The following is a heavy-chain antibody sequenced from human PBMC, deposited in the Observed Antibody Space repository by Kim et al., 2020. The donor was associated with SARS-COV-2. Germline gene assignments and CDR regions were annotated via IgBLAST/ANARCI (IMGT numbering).Heavy chain of an antibody. CDR1: GGSISSSSYY. V-gene: IGHV4-39*01. D-gene: IGHD4-17*01. CDR3: ARSSRGDYTFLDY. J-gene: IGHJ4*02. CDR2: IYYSGST. Sequence: SETLSLTCTVSGGSISSSSYYWGWIRQPPGKGLEWIGSIYYSGSTYYNPSLKSRVTISVDTSKNQFSLKLSSVTAADTAVYYCARSSRGDYTFLDYWGQGTLVTVSS.